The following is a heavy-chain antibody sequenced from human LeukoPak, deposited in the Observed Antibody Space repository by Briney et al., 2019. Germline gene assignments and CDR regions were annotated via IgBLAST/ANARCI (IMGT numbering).Heavy chain of an antibody. Sequence: GGSLRLSCAASGFTFSSYAMNWVRQPPGKGLEWVSGISGSAGSTYYADSVKGRFSISRDNSKNSLYLQMNSLRAEDTAVYYCAKGGRSDIKYGMDVWGQGTTVTVSS. CDR3: AKGGRSDIKYGMDV. D-gene: IGHD3-3*01. CDR1: GFTFSSYA. V-gene: IGHV3-23*01. CDR2: ISGSAGST. J-gene: IGHJ6*02.